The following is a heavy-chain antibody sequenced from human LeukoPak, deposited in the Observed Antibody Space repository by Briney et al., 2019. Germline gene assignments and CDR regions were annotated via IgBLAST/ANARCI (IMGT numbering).Heavy chain of an antibody. Sequence: GESLKISCKGSGYSFTSNWIGWVRQMPGKDLEWMGIIYPVDSETVYSPSFQGQVTMSVDKSINTAYLQWSSLKASDTAIYYCARRDYGGHAAYFDYWGQGTLVTVSS. CDR2: IYPVDSET. J-gene: IGHJ4*01. D-gene: IGHD4-23*01. CDR1: GYSFTSNW. CDR3: ARRDYGGHAAYFDY. V-gene: IGHV5-51*01.